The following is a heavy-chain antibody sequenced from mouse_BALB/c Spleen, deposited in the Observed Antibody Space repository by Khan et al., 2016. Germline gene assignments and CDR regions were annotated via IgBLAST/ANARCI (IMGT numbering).Heavy chain of an antibody. CDR1: GYIFTSYW. CDR2: IYPSDSYT. Sequence: QVQLQQSGAELVKPGASVKLSCKASGYIFTSYWLNWVKQRPGHGLEWIGNIYPSDSYTNYNQKFKDKAALTVDRSSSTAYMQLSSPTSEDSAVYYCTSSGGSAYDDWGQGTTLTVSS. V-gene: IGHV1-69*02. CDR3: TSSGGSAYDD. D-gene: IGHD1-1*01. J-gene: IGHJ2*01.